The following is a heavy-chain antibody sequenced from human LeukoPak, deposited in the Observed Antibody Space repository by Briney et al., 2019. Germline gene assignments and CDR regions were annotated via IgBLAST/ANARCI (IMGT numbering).Heavy chain of an antibody. J-gene: IGHJ3*01. CDR3: ARVSATGTPFDAFDV. CDR1: GDSVSSNNAA. CDR2: TYYRSQWKN. Sequence: SQTLSLTCAISGDSVSSNNAAWNWIRQSPSRGLEWLGRTYYRSQWKNDYAVAVKSRITISPDTSKNQLSLQLNSVTPEDTAVYYCARVSATGTPFDAFDVWGQGTMVTVSP. D-gene: IGHD6-13*01. V-gene: IGHV6-1*01.